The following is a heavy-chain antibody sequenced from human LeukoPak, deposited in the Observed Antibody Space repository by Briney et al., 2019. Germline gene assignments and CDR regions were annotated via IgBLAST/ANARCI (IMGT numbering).Heavy chain of an antibody. CDR1: GGSISSSSYY. D-gene: IGHD3-22*01. Sequence: SETLSLTCTVSGGSISSSSYYWGWIRQPPGKGLEWIGSIYYSGSTYYNPSLKSRVTISVDTSKNQFSLKLSSVTAADTAVYYCARGRDSDYWGQGTLVTVSS. CDR3: ARGRDSDY. J-gene: IGHJ4*02. CDR2: IYYSGST. V-gene: IGHV4-39*01.